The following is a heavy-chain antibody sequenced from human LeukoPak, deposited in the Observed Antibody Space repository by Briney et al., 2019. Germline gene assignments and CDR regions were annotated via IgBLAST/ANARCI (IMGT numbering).Heavy chain of an antibody. CDR1: GFTFSSYS. CDR3: ASPGAYYDSSGYSFDY. CDR2: ISSSSSYI. V-gene: IGHV3-21*01. J-gene: IGHJ4*02. D-gene: IGHD3-22*01. Sequence: GGSLRLSCAASGFTFSSYSVNWVRQAPGKGLEWVSSISSSSSYIYYADSVKGRFTISRDNAKNSLYLQMNSLRAEDTAVYYCASPGAYYDSSGYSFDYWGQGTLVTVSS.